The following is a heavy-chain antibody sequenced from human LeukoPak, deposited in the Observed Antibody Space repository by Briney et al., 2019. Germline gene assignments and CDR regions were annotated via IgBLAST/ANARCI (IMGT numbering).Heavy chain of an antibody. Sequence: SETLSLTCTVSGGSISSYYWSWIRQPPGKGLEWIGSFFLKGSTYYNPSLKSRVTISVDTSKNQFSLTLSSVTAADTAVYYCARVARCTSCFDIDYWGQGTLVTVSS. CDR1: GGSISSYY. D-gene: IGHD2-2*01. V-gene: IGHV4-38-2*02. J-gene: IGHJ4*02. CDR2: FFLKGST. CDR3: ARVARCTSCFDIDY.